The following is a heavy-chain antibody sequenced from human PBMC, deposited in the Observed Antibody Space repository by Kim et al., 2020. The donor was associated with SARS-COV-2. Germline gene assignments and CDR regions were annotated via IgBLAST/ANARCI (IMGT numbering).Heavy chain of an antibody. D-gene: IGHD5-18*01. CDR1: GFTFSSYG. Sequence: GGSLRLSCAASGFTFSSYGMHWVRQAPGKGLEWVSAIVVSGGSTYYADSVKGRFTISRDNSKNTLYLQMNSLRAEDTALYYCVKGGYDYRGQGTLVTVSS. CDR3: VKGGYDY. V-gene: IGHV3-23*01. CDR2: IVVSGGST. J-gene: IGHJ4*02.